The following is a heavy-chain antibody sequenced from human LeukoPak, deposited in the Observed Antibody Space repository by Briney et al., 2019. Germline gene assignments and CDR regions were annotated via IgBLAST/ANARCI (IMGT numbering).Heavy chain of an antibody. V-gene: IGHV3-23*01. CDR1: GFTVSDYA. Sequence: PGGSLRLSCAPSGFTVSDYAMSWVRQAPGKGLEWVSSIGHTLGSTCYTESVKGRFIISRDSSKNTVFLRMNSLRADDTAVYYCAKDPFYYGTGGPTWGQGTLVTVSS. CDR2: IGHTLGST. D-gene: IGHD3-10*01. J-gene: IGHJ4*02. CDR3: AKDPFYYGTGGPT.